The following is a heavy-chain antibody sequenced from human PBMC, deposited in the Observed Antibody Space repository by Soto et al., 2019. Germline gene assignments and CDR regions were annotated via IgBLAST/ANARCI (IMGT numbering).Heavy chain of an antibody. J-gene: IGHJ4*02. V-gene: IGHV4-59*01. CDR3: ARAIDFGF. Sequence: SETLSLTCTVSGGSIRSYYWSWIRQSPGKGLEWIGYIYYSGTTNYNPSLKSRVTISVDTPKNQVSLKLSSVTAADTAMYYCARAIDFGFWGPGTLVTVSS. CDR2: IYYSGTT. CDR1: GGSIRSYY.